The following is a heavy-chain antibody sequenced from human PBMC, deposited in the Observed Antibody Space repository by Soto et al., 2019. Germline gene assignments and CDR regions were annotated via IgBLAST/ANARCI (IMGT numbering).Heavy chain of an antibody. CDR3: ARRYGLSAFDI. Sequence: QVQLQESGPGLVKPSETLSLTCTVSGGSISSYYWSWIRQPPGKGLEWIGDIYYSGSTNYNPSLKRRVTRSVDTAKNQCALKLSSVTAADTAVYVCARRYGLSAFDIWGQGTMVTVSS. V-gene: IGHV4-59*08. CDR1: GGSISSYY. CDR2: IYYSGST. D-gene: IGHD3-10*01. J-gene: IGHJ3*02.